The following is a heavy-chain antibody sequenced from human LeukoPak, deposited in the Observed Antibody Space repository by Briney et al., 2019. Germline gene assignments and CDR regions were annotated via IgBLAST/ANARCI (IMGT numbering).Heavy chain of an antibody. Sequence: PSETLSLSCTVSGGSISSSSYYWGWIRQPPGKGLEWIGCIYYSGSTYYNPSLKSRVTISVDTSKNQFSLKLSSVTAADTAVYYCARQGYCSGGSCYPTSDYWGQGTLVTVSS. D-gene: IGHD2-15*01. J-gene: IGHJ4*02. V-gene: IGHV4-39*01. CDR3: ARQGYCSGGSCYPTSDY. CDR2: IYYSGST. CDR1: GGSISSSSYY.